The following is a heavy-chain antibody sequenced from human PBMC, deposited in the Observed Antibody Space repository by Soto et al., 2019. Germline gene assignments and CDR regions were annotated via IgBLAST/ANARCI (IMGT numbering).Heavy chain of an antibody. J-gene: IGHJ6*02. CDR3: ARDSVEGSGWYNYFYDMEV. D-gene: IGHD6-19*01. CDR1: GDSVSINSAA. V-gene: IGHV6-1*01. CDR2: TYYRSKWYN. Sequence: SQTLSLTCAISGDSVSINSAAWNLIRQSPSRGLEWLGRTYYRSKWYNDYAVCVKSRITINPDTSKNQFSLQLNSVTPEDTAVYYCARDSVEGSGWYNYFYDMEVWGQGTTVTVSS.